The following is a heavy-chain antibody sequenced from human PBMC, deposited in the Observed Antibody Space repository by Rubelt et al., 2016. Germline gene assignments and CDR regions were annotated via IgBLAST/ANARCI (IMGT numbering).Heavy chain of an antibody. D-gene: IGHD3-22*01. V-gene: IGHV1-18*01. CDR3: ARDGYYDSSGYPY. Sequence: QVQLVQSGAEVKKPGASVKVSCKASGYTFTSYGISWVRQAPGQGLEWMGWISAYNGNTNYAQKLQGRVTMITDTATSTAYMELRSLRSEETAVYYCARDGYYDSSGYPYWGQGTLVTVSS. CDR1: GYTFTSYG. CDR2: ISAYNGNT. J-gene: IGHJ4*02.